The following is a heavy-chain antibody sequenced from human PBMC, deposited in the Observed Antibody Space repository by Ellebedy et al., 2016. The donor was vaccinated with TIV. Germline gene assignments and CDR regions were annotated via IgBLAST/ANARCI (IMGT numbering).Heavy chain of an antibody. CDR1: GFDFSNYY. V-gene: IGHV3-11*05. J-gene: IGHJ6*02. CDR2: ISSSTSYI. Sequence: PGGSLRLSCAASGFDFSNYYMVWIRQAPGKGLEWVAFISSSTSYISYADSVKGRFTISRDNAKSEMHLQMNSLRAEDTAVYYCTRELARHYGMDVWGQGTTVTVSS. CDR3: TRELARHYGMDV. D-gene: IGHD6-13*01.